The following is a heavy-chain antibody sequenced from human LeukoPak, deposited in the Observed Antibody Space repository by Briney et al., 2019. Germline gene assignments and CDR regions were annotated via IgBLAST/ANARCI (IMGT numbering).Heavy chain of an antibody. CDR3: AKNRAYCSSSTCYFYHGMDV. V-gene: IGHV3-23*01. J-gene: IGHJ6*02. CDR2: ISGSGGST. CDR1: GFTFSSYA. Sequence: GGSLRLSCAASGFTFSSYAMSWVRQAPGKGLEWVSAISGSGGSTYYADSVKGRFTISRDNSKNTMYLQMNSLRAEDTAVYYCAKNRAYCSSSTCYFYHGMDVWGQGTAVTVSS. D-gene: IGHD2-2*01.